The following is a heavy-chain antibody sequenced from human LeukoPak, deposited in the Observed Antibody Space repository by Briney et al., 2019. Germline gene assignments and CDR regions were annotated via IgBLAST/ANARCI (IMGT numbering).Heavy chain of an antibody. J-gene: IGHJ6*04. Sequence: SETLSLTCTVSGGSIRSYYWSWIRQPPGKGLEWIGYIYYSGSTNYNPSLKSRVTISVDTSKNQFSLRLSSVTAADTAVYYCARSLSSAYPLVMDVWGKGTTVTVSS. CDR2: IYYSGST. CDR1: GGSIRSYY. V-gene: IGHV4-59*01. D-gene: IGHD3-22*01. CDR3: ARSLSSAYPLVMDV.